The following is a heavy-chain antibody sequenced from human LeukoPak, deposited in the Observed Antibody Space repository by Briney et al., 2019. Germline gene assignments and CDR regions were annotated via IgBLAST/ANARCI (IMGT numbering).Heavy chain of an antibody. CDR2: FDPEDGET. J-gene: IGHJ5*02. V-gene: IGHV1-24*01. D-gene: IGHD2-2*01. CDR1: GYTLTELS. CDR3: VLGYCSSTSCPRIGWFDP. Sequence: GASVKVSCKVSGYTLTELSMHWVRQAPGKGLEWMRGFDPEDGETIYAQKFQGRVTMTEDTSTDTAYMELSSLRSEDTAVYYCVLGYCSSTSCPRIGWFDPWGQGTLVTVSS.